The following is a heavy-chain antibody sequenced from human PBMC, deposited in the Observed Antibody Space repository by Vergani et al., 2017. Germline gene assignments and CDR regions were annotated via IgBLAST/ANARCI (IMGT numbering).Heavy chain of an antibody. Sequence: LQLQESGPGLVKPSENLSLTCTVSGGSISSSSYYWGWSRQPPGKGLEWIGSIYYSGSTYYNPSLQSRVTISVDTSKNQFTLKLSTVTAADAAVYYCARHRIIVVVPAAPGWFDPWGQGTLVTVSS. D-gene: IGHD2-2*01. CDR3: ARHRIIVVVPAAPGWFDP. CDR1: GGSISSSSYY. V-gene: IGHV4-39*01. CDR2: IYYSGST. J-gene: IGHJ5*02.